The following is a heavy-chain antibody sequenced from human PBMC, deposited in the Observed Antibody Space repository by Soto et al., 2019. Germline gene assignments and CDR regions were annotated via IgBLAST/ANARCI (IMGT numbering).Heavy chain of an antibody. J-gene: IGHJ4*01. Sequence: SGKVSCKASGGTFSSSAISWERQAPGQGLEWMGGIIPIFGPANYAQKFQGRVTMTADESTSTAYVELSSLRSEDTPAYYCATHYYSSCYLIEYWGLGSLVTVS. CDR1: GGTFSSSA. CDR3: ATHYYSSCYLIEY. D-gene: IGHD3-22*01. V-gene: IGHV1-69*13. CDR2: IIPIFGPA.